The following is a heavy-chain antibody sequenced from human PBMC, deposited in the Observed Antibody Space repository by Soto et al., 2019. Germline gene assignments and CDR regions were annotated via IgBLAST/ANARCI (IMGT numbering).Heavy chain of an antibody. CDR3: ARHELSGQGH. V-gene: IGHV4-4*02. D-gene: IGHD6-25*01. CDR2: IFHTGDT. J-gene: IGHJ1*01. CDR1: GVSISSYNW. Sequence: QAQLQESGPRLVDPSGTLSLTCAVSGVSISSYNWWSWIRQSPGKGLEWIGEIFHTGDTNYSPSLKSRVTLSVDNSKNQFSLNLPSVTAADTAIYYCARHELSGQGHWGQGTQVTVAS.